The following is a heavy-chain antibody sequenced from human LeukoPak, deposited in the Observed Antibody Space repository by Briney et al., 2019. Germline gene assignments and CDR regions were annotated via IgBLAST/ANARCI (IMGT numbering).Heavy chain of an antibody. Sequence: GGSLRLSCAASGFTFSSYALNWVRQAPGKGLEWVAVISYDGTNEFYADSVQGRLTISRDNSKNTLNLQMNSLRPEDTAIYYCARSRIAAVVPFYFDSWGQGALVTVSS. V-gene: IGHV3-30*16. D-gene: IGHD6-13*01. CDR1: GFTFSSYA. J-gene: IGHJ4*02. CDR3: ARSRIAAVVPFYFDS. CDR2: ISYDGTNE.